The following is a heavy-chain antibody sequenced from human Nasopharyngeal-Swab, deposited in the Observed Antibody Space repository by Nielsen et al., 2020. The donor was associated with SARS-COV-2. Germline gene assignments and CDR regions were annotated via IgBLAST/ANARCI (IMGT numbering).Heavy chain of an antibody. D-gene: IGHD3-22*01. CDR3: ARQSWAGYYYDSSGYMDV. V-gene: IGHV1-69*01. J-gene: IGHJ6*04. CDR2: IIPIFGTA. Sequence: WVRQAPGQGLEWMGGIIPIFGTANYAQKFQGRVTITADESTSTAYMELSSLRSADTAVYYCARQSWAGYYYDSSGYMDVWGKGTTVTVSS.